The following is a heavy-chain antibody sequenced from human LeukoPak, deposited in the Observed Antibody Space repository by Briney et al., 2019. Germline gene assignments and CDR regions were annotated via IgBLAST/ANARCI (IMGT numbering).Heavy chain of an antibody. CDR2: IIPIFGTA. J-gene: IGHJ4*02. Sequence: KVSCKASAGTFSSYAISWVRQAPGQGLEWMGGIIPIFGTANYAQKYQGRVTMTRDMSTSTVYMELSSLRSEDTAVYYCARGFAVWPARDRPSYWGKGTLVTVSS. CDR3: ARGFAVWPARDRPSY. V-gene: IGHV1-69*05. CDR1: AGTFSSYA. D-gene: IGHD6-6*01.